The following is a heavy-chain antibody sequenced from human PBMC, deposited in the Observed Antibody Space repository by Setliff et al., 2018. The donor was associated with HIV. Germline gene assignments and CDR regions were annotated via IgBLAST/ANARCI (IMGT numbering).Heavy chain of an antibody. Sequence: NPSETLSLTCAVYGDSINSANSYWGWIRQPPGKGLEWVATVYNTGRTFYNPSLQSRFTISIDTSRHQFSLKVTSVTAADTAVYYCARHTTWFSGYFDNWGQGALVTVSS. CDR3: ARHTTWFSGYFDN. D-gene: IGHD3-10*01. CDR2: VYNTGRT. CDR1: GDSINSANSY. V-gene: IGHV4-39*01. J-gene: IGHJ4*02.